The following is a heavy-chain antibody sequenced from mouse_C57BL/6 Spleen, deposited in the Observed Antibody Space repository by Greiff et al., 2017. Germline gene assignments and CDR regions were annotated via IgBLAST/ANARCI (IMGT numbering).Heavy chain of an antibody. CDR2: IDPSDSYT. Sequence: VQLQQPGAELVMPGASVKLSCKASGYTFTSYWMHWVKQRPGQGLEWIGEIDPSDSYTNYNQKFKGKSTLTVDKSSSTAYMQLSSLTSEDAAVYYCARKDGSSDDDMDCRGQGTSVTSAS. CDR1: GYTFTSYW. V-gene: IGHV1-69*01. CDR3: ARKDGSSDDDMDC. D-gene: IGHD1-1*01. J-gene: IGHJ4*01.